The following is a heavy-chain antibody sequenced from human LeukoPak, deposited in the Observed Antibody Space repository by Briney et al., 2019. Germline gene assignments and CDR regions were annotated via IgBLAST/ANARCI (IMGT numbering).Heavy chain of an antibody. V-gene: IGHV4-30-4*08. CDR1: GGSISSGDYY. CDR3: ARQKRLRGYSYGPFDY. Sequence: SETLSLTCTVSGGSISSGDYYWSWIRQPPGKGLEWIGYIYYSGSTYYNPSLKSRVTISVDTSKNQFSLKLSSVTAADTAVYYCARQKRLRGYSYGPFDYWGQGTLVTVSS. J-gene: IGHJ4*02. CDR2: IYYSGST. D-gene: IGHD5-18*01.